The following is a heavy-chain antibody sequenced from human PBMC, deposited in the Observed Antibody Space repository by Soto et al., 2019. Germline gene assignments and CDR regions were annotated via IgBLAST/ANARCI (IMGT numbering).Heavy chain of an antibody. D-gene: IGHD1-26*01. V-gene: IGHV3-23*01. CDR1: GFTFSSYA. Sequence: EVQLLESGGGLVQPGGSLRLSCAAAGFTFSSYAMSWVRQAPGKGLEWVSAISGSGGSTYYADSVKGRFTISRDNSKNTLYLQMNILRAEDTAVYYCAKDLSQYSGSYSDYWGQGTLVTVSS. CDR2: ISGSGGST. J-gene: IGHJ4*02. CDR3: AKDLSQYSGSYSDY.